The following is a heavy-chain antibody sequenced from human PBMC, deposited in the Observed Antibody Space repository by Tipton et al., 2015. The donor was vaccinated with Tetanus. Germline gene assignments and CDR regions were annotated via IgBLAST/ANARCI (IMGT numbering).Heavy chain of an antibody. CDR2: IDPNRGGT. J-gene: IGHJ6*02. CDR3: GRDRGDSSGYGMDV. D-gene: IGHD2-21*01. Sequence: QLVQSGAEVKKPGASVKVSCKASGYTFTGYYIYWVRQAPGQGLEWMGWIDPNRGGTIYAQKYQGRVTMIRDTSISTAYMELRSLSSDEAAVYYWGRDRGDSSGYGMDVWGPGGTVTV. CDR1: GYTFTGYY. V-gene: IGHV1-2*02.